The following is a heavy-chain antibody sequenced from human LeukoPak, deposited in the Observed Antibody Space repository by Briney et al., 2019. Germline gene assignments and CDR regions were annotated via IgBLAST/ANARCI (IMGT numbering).Heavy chain of an antibody. J-gene: IGHJ4*02. D-gene: IGHD3-10*01. CDR3: ARRYYYGSGSPEY. V-gene: IGHV4-39*01. Sequence: KTSETLSLTCAVSGDSVGNSAYYWGWSRQPRGKGLEWIGNIYFDETTRYSASLKSRVTMSLDKSKNQVSLKLTSVTAADTAVYYCARRYYYGSGSPEYWGQGTQVTVSS. CDR1: GDSVGNSAYY. CDR2: IYFDETT.